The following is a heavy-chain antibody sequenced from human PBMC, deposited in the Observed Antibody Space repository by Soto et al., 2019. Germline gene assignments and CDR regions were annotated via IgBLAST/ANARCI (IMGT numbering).Heavy chain of an antibody. CDR1: GGSFRGPY. CDR2: INHSGST. V-gene: IGHV4-34*01. Sequence: SVTLSLTCAFYGGSFRGPYWSWIPQPPGKGLEWIGEINHSGSTNYNPSLKSRVTISVDTSKNQFSLKLSSVTAADTAVYYCARGRWGYYYGSGSSPSWFDPWGQGTLVT. CDR3: ARGRWGYYYGSGSSPSWFDP. D-gene: IGHD3-10*01. J-gene: IGHJ5*02.